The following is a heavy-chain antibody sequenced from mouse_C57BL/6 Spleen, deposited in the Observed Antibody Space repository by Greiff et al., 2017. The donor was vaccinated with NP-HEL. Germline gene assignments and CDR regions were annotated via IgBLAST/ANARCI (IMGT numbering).Heavy chain of an antibody. CDR3: TAAGPTGDDGYYGDY. CDR2: IDPEDGDT. V-gene: IGHV14-1*01. J-gene: IGHJ2*01. Sequence: QLQQSGAAPVLPFSSFHFSFTSSVFNIKDYYMHWVKQRPEQGLEWIGRIDPEDGDTEYAPKFQGKATMTADTSSNTAYLQLSSLTSEDTAVYYCTAAGPTGDDGYYGDYWGQGTTLTVSS. CDR1: VFNIKDYY. D-gene: IGHD2-3*01.